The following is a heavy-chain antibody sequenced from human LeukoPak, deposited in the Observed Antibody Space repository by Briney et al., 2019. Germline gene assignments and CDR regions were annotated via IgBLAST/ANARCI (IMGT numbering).Heavy chain of an antibody. CDR3: ARTSGYDYSFDY. CDR1: GGSVSSGSYY. Sequence: SETLSLTCNVSGGSVSSGSYYWSWIRQPPGKGLEWIGYIYYSGSTNYNPSLKSRVTISVDTSKNQFSLKLSSVTAADTAVYYCARTSGYDYSFDYWGQGTLVTVSS. CDR2: IYYSGST. V-gene: IGHV4-61*01. J-gene: IGHJ4*02. D-gene: IGHD5-12*01.